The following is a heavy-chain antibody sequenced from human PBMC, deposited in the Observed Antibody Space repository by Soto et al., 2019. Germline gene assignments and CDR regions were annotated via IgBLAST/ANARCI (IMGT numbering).Heavy chain of an antibody. D-gene: IGHD3-16*01. CDR2: INTGNGNT. J-gene: IGHJ5*02. V-gene: IGHV1-3*04. CDR3: ARAIRGYVT. CDR1: GITSTTYA. Sequence: QVQLVQSGAEVKKPGASVKVSCKASGITSTTYAIHWVRQVPGQGLEWMGWINTGNGNTRYSRRFLGRVSLTTDTSASTASMDLSSLTSEDTAVYYCARAIRGYVTWGQGTLITVSS.